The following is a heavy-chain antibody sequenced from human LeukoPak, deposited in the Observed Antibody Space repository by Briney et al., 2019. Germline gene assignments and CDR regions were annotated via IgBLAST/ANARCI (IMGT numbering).Heavy chain of an antibody. V-gene: IGHV1-2*02. CDR3: ARPTLSPYYYDSSGDYDY. J-gene: IGHJ4*02. D-gene: IGHD3-22*01. CDR2: INPNSGGT. CDR1: GYTFTGYY. Sequence: ASVKVSCKASGYTFTGYYMHWVRQAPGQGLEWRGWINPNSGGTNYAQKFQGRVTMTRDTSISTAYMELSRLRSDDTAVYYCARPTLSPYYYDSSGDYDYWGQGTLVTVSS.